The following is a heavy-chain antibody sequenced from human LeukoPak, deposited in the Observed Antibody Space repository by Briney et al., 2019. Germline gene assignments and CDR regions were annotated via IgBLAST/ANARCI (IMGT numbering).Heavy chain of an antibody. CDR3: AKVLINDGYNYNYYFDY. Sequence: GGSLRLSCAASGFTVSSNYMSWVRQAPGKGLEWVSVIYSGGSTYYADSVKGRFTISRDNSKNTLYLQMNSLRVEDTAVYYCAKVLINDGYNYNYYFDYWGQGTLVTVSS. CDR1: GFTVSSNY. V-gene: IGHV3-53*05. D-gene: IGHD5-24*01. CDR2: IYSGGST. J-gene: IGHJ4*02.